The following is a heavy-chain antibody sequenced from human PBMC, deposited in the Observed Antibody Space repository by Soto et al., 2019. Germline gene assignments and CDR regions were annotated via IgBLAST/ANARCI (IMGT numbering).Heavy chain of an antibody. CDR1: GYSFTNYW. J-gene: IGHJ4*02. CDR2: IHPGDTNT. V-gene: IGHV5-51*01. Sequence: PGESLKIDCTGSGYSFTNYWIGWVRQMPGKGLEWMGIIHPGDTNTRYSPSFQGQVTISADKSISTAYLQWSSLKASDTAMYFCARQGYCSNTACYTVDYWGQGTLVTVSS. CDR3: ARQGYCSNTACYTVDY. D-gene: IGHD2-2*02.